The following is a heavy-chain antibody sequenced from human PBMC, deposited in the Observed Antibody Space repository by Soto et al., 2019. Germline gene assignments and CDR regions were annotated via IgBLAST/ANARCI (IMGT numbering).Heavy chain of an antibody. V-gene: IGHV4-4*02. CDR3: ARLAIPTLVGMDV. CDR2: IYHSGST. CDR1: SGSISSSNW. D-gene: IGHD2-2*02. Sequence: PSETLSLTCAVSSGSISSSNWWSWVRQPPGKGLEWIGEIYHSGSTNYNPSLKSRVTISVDTSKNQFSLKLSSVTAADTAVYYCARLAIPTLVGMDVWGQGTTVTVSS. J-gene: IGHJ6*02.